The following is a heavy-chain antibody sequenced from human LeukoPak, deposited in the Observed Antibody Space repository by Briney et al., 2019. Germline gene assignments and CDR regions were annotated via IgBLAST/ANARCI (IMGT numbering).Heavy chain of an antibody. CDR3: ARDSIPGYDSSGYIVAFDL. J-gene: IGHJ3*01. D-gene: IGHD3-22*01. CDR1: GFTFNNYW. Sequence: GGSVRLSCAASGFTFNNYWMTWVRQAPGKGLEWVANIKQDGSDKYYVDSVKGRFIISRDTAKHSLYLQMNSLRAEDTAVYYCARDSIPGYDSSGYIVAFDLCGQRTVVADSS. V-gene: IGHV3-7*05. CDR2: IKQDGSDK.